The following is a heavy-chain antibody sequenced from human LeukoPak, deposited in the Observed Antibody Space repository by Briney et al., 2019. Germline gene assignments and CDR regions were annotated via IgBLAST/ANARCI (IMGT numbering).Heavy chain of an antibody. CDR1: GFTFSSYS. D-gene: IGHD5-18*01. V-gene: IGHV3-21*01. CDR3: ARARYSYGTVDY. Sequence: GGSLRLSCAASGFTFSSYSMNWVRQAPGKGLEWVSSISSSSSYIYYADSVKGRFTISRDNAKNSLYLQMNSLRAEETAVYYCARARYSYGTVDYWGQGTLVTVSS. CDR2: ISSSSSYI. J-gene: IGHJ4*02.